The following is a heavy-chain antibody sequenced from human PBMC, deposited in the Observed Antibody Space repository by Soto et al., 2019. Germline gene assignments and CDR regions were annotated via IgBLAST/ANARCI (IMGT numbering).Heavy chain of an antibody. CDR1: GGSFSGYY. Sequence: SETLSLTCAVYGGSFSGYYWSWIRQPSGKGLEWIGEINHSGSTNYNPSLKSRVTISVDTSKNQFSLKLSSVTAADTAVYYCARGPSYYGSGRLNWFDPWGQGTLVTVSS. CDR2: INHSGST. J-gene: IGHJ5*02. V-gene: IGHV4-34*01. CDR3: ARGPSYYGSGRLNWFDP. D-gene: IGHD3-10*01.